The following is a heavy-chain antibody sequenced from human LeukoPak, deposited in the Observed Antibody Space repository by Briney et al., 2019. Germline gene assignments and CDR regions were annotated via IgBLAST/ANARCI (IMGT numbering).Heavy chain of an antibody. Sequence: ASVKLSCKASGYTFTSYAMHWVRQAPGQRLEWMGWINARNGNTKYSQKFQGRVTITRDTSASTAYMELSSLRSEDTAVYYCARRSAVAATPLFFDYWGQGTLVTVSS. V-gene: IGHV1-3*01. CDR3: ARRSAVAATPLFFDY. D-gene: IGHD6-19*01. CDR1: GYTFTSYA. J-gene: IGHJ4*02. CDR2: INARNGNT.